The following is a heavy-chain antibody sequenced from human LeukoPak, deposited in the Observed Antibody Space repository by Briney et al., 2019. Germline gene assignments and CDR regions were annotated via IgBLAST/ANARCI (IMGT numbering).Heavy chain of an antibody. V-gene: IGHV4-30-4*01. Sequence: PSETLSLTCTVSGGSISSGDYYWSWIRQPPGKGLEWIGYIYYSGSTYHNPSLKSRVTISVDTSKNQFSLKLSSVTAADTAVYYCATADYYDSSGKGAFDIWGQGTMVTVSS. J-gene: IGHJ3*02. CDR1: GGSISSGDYY. D-gene: IGHD3-22*01. CDR2: IYYSGST. CDR3: ATADYYDSSGKGAFDI.